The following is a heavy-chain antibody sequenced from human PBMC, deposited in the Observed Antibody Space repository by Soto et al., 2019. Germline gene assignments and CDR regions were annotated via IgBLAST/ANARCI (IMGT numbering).Heavy chain of an antibody. V-gene: IGHV3-23*01. D-gene: IGHD3-22*01. CDR3: SNNPGYYYDSTGYHFDY. Sequence: GGSLRLSCAASGFTFSTYAMAWVRQAPGKGLEWVSGVSASGLNTDYADPVKGRFYISRDNSKNTLYLQMNSLRAEDTVVYYCSNNPGYYYDSTGYHFDYWGQGTLVTVSS. J-gene: IGHJ4*02. CDR1: GFTFSTYA. CDR2: VSASGLNT.